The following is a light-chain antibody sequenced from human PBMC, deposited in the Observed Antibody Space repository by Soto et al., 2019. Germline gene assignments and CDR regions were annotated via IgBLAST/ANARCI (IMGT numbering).Light chain of an antibody. CDR1: QSIDSW. CDR2: KTS. Sequence: DIQMTQSPSTLSASVEDRVTITCRASQSIDSWSGWYQQKPGKAPKLLIYKTSNLESGVPSRFRGSGSGTEFSLTISSLQLDDFGTYYCQQYKSFSLTFGGGTRVEVQ. J-gene: IGKJ4*01. CDR3: QQYKSFSLT. V-gene: IGKV1-5*03.